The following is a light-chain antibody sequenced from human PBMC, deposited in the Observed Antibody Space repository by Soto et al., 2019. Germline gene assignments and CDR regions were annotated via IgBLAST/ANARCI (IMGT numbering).Light chain of an antibody. J-gene: IGKJ4*01. CDR2: KAS. CDR3: QQYNTYPLT. CDR1: QSISTW. Sequence: DIQMTQSPSTLSASVGDRVTITCRASQSISTWLAWYQQKPGKAPKLLIYKASGLEGGVPSRFSGSGSGTEFNLTISSLQPDDFATYYCQQYNTYPLTFGGGTTVDIE. V-gene: IGKV1-5*03.